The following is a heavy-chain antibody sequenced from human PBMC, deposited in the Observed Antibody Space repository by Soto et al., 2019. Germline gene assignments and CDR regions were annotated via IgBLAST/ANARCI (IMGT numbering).Heavy chain of an antibody. CDR2: IYDSGST. V-gene: IGHV4-59*01. D-gene: IGHD2-21*01. Sequence: PSETLSLTCTVSGGSINNYYWSWIRQPPGKGLEWIGYIYDSGSTNYNPSLKSRVTMSVDTSKNQFSLNLSSVTAADTAVYYCVRDMQLWRLDSWGQGTLVTVSS. CDR1: GGSINNYY. CDR3: VRDMQLWRLDS. J-gene: IGHJ4*02.